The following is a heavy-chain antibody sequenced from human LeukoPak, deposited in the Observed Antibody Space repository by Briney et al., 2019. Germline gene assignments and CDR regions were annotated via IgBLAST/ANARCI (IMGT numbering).Heavy chain of an antibody. CDR3: VRDLMGSGSTTAYLHH. V-gene: IGHV3-21*01. CDR2: ISRSSRHV. J-gene: IGHJ1*01. D-gene: IGHD1-1*01. Sequence: GGSLRLSCTASGFTFGDYAMNWVRQAPGKGLEWVSSISRSSRHVYYAGSVKGRFTISRDNAKNSLYLQMNSLRAEDMAVYFCVRDLMGSGSTTAYLHHWGQGTLVTVSS. CDR1: GFTFGDYA.